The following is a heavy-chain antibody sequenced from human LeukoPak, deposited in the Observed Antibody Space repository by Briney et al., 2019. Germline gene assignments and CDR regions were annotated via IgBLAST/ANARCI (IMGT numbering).Heavy chain of an antibody. Sequence: GGSLRLSCAASGFTFSGYGMHWVRQAPGKGLEWVAFIQYDGSDKYYADSVKGRFTISRDNSKNTLYLQMSSLRAEDTAVYYCAKDFGGYDTYFDFWGQGTLVTVSS. CDR3: AKDFGGYDTYFDF. J-gene: IGHJ4*02. CDR1: GFTFSGYG. D-gene: IGHD5-12*01. V-gene: IGHV3-30*02. CDR2: IQYDGSDK.